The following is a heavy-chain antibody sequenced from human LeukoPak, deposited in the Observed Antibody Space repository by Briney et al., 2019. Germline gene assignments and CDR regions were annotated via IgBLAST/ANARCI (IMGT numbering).Heavy chain of an antibody. V-gene: IGHV3-11*06. D-gene: IGHD6-13*01. CDR2: INTSSTYT. Sequence: SGGSLRLSCAASGFTFSDYFMSWIRQAPGKGLEWVSYINTSSTYTNYADSVKGRFTISRDNAKNSLYLQMNSLRAEDTAVYYCARDAQVAAASNWFDPWGQGNLVTVFS. CDR3: ARDAQVAAASNWFDP. CDR1: GFTFSDYF. J-gene: IGHJ5*02.